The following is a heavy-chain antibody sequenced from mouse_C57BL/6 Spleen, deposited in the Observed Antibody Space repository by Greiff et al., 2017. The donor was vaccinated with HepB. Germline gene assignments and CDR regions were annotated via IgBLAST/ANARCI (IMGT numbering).Heavy chain of an antibody. D-gene: IGHD1-1*01. CDR2: IYPGGGYT. V-gene: IGHV1-63*01. CDR3: ASLYYYGSSYDYFDY. Sequence: VQLQQSGAELVRPGTSVKMSCKASGYTFTNYWIGWAKQRPGHGLEWIGDIYPGGGYTNYNEKFKGKATLTAGKSSSTAYMQFSSLTSEDSAVYYCASLYYYGSSYDYFDYWGQGTTLTVSS. J-gene: IGHJ2*01. CDR1: GYTFTNYW.